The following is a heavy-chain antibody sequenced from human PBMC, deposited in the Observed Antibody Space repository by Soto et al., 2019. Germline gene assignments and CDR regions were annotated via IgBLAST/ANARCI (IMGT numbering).Heavy chain of an antibody. CDR3: AGSYGSGSDYYYDMDV. CDR1: GGTFSSYA. V-gene: IGHV1-69*06. J-gene: IGHJ6*02. CDR2: IIPIFATP. Sequence: QVQLVQSGAEVKKPGSSVKVSCKASGGTFSSYAVSWVRQAPGQGLEWMGGIIPIFATPHYAQRFQGSVTITADKSTSTADMGLSSLRSDDTAVYYCAGSYGSGSDYYYDMDVWGQGATVTVS. D-gene: IGHD3-10*01.